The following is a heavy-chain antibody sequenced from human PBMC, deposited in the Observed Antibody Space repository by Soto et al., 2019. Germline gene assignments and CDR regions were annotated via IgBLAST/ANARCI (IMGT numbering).Heavy chain of an antibody. J-gene: IGHJ4*03. CDR1: GISFSSYW. Sequence: LRLSCAASGISFSSYWMSWVRQVPGKGLEWVANIKQDGSDKYYMDSVKGRFTISRDNAKNSLYLQMNSLRVEDTAVYYCATIAVQPTFDYWGQGTTVTVSS. D-gene: IGHD2-21*01. CDR3: ATIAVQPTFDY. V-gene: IGHV3-7*03. CDR2: IKQDGSDK.